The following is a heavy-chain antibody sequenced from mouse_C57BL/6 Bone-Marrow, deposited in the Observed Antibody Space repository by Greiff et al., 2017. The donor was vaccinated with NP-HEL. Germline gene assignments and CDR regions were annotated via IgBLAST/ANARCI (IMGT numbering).Heavy chain of an antibody. D-gene: IGHD1-1*01. CDR3: ARSPYYGSSYGYAMDY. V-gene: IGHV3-8*01. J-gene: IGHJ4*01. CDR2: ISYSGST. CDR1: GYSITSDY. Sequence: EVKLVESGPGLAKPSQTLSLTCSVTGYSITSDYWNWIRKFPGNKLEYMGYISYSGSTYYNPSLKSRISITRDTSKNQYYLQLNSVTTEDTATYYCARSPYYGSSYGYAMDYWGQGTSVTVSS.